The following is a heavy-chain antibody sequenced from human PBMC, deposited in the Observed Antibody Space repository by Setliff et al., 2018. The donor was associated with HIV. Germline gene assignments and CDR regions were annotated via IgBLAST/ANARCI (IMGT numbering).Heavy chain of an antibody. CDR1: GGSFSDDS. CDR2: INHSGST. Sequence: SETLSLTCAVYGGSFSDDSWNWIRQPPGKGLEWIGEINHSGSTNYNPSLKSRVTISVDTSKKQFSLNLSSVTAADTAVYYCARLWLHYGDDIPKFDPWGQGTLVTVSS. V-gene: IGHV4-34*01. J-gene: IGHJ5*02. D-gene: IGHD4-17*01. CDR3: ARLWLHYGDDIPKFDP.